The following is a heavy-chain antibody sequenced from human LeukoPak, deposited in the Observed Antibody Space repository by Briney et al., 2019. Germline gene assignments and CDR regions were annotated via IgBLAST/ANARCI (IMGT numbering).Heavy chain of an antibody. D-gene: IGHD2-15*01. CDR3: ARSVGYCSGGSCYSFDL. J-gene: IGHJ4*01. CDR1: GYTFTSYY. V-gene: IGHV1-46*01. CDR2: INPSGGNT. Sequence: GASVKVSCKASGYTFTSYYMHWVRQAPGQGLEWMGIINPSGGNTNYAQKFQGRVTMTRDTSTSTVYMELSSLRSEDTAVYHCARSVGYCSGGSCYSFDLWGHGTLVTVSS.